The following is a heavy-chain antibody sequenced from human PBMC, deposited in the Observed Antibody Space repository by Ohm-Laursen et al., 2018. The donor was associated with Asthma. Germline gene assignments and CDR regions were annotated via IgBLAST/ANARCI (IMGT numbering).Heavy chain of an antibody. V-gene: IGHV1-24*01. J-gene: IGHJ4*02. D-gene: IGHD3-10*01. CDR1: GYTLTELS. CDR2: FDPEDGET. CDR3: ARVLLRFGESLYYFDY. Sequence: ASVKVSCKVSGYTLTELSMHWVRQAPGKGLEWMGGFDPEDGETIYAQKFQGRVTMTEDTSTGTAYMELRSLRSGDTAVYYCARVLLRFGESLYYFDYWGQGTLVTVSS.